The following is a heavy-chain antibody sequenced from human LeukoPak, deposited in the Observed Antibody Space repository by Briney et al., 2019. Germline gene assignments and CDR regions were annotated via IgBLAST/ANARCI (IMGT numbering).Heavy chain of an antibody. CDR2: IYYSGST. D-gene: IGHD1-26*01. CDR1: GGSISSHY. CDR3: ARHSGSYYFDY. J-gene: IGHJ4*02. V-gene: IGHV4-59*08. Sequence: SETLSLTCTVSGGSISSHYWSWTRQPPGKGLEWIGYIYYSGSTNYNPSLKSRVTISVDTSKNQFSLKLSSVTAADTAVYYCARHSGSYYFDYWGQGTLVTVSS.